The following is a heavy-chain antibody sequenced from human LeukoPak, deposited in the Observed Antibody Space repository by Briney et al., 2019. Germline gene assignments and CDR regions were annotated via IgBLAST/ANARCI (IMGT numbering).Heavy chain of an antibody. V-gene: IGHV3-21*01. CDR1: GFTFSSYS. J-gene: IGHJ2*01. CDR3: ARIHRRADSSGYYYEDWYFDL. Sequence: GGSLRLSCAASGFTFSSYSMNWVRQAPGKGLEWVSSISSSSSYIYYADSVKGRFTISRDNAKNSLYLQMNSLRAEDTAVYYCARIHRRADSSGYYYEDWYFDLWGRGTLVTVSS. D-gene: IGHD3-22*01. CDR2: ISSSSSYI.